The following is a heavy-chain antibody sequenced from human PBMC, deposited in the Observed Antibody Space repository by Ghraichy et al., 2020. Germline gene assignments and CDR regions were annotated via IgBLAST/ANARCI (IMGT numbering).Heavy chain of an antibody. CDR3: AKDLSPQFETYCSGGSCYHYYYGMDV. J-gene: IGHJ6*02. CDR1: GFTFSSYG. CDR2: ISYDGSNK. D-gene: IGHD2-15*01. Sequence: GGSLRLSCAASGFTFSSYGMHWVRQAPGKGLEWVAVISYDGSNKYYADSVKGRFTISRDNSKNTLYLQMNSLRAEDTAVYYCAKDLSPQFETYCSGGSCYHYYYGMDVWGQGTTVTVSS. V-gene: IGHV3-30*18.